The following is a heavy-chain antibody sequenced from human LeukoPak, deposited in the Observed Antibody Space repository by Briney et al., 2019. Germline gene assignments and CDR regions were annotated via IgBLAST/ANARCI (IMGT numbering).Heavy chain of an antibody. J-gene: IGHJ4*02. CDR1: GFTFSSYG. D-gene: IGHD1-26*01. Sequence: GGSLRLSCAASGFTFSSYGMHWVRQAPGKGLEWVAFIRYDGSNKYYADSVKGRFTISRDNSKNTLYLQMNSLRAEDTAVYYCAKDITVGATLHDYWGQGTLVTVSS. V-gene: IGHV3-30*02. CDR3: AKDITVGATLHDY. CDR2: IRYDGSNK.